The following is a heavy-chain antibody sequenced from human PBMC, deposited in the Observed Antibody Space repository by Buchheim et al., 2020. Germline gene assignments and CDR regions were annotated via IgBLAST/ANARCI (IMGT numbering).Heavy chain of an antibody. CDR3: ARVGEDVKEAFDY. Sequence: QVQLQESGPGLVKPSETLSLTCTVSGGSISSYYWSWIRQPPGKGLEWIGYIYYSGSTNYNPSLKSRVTISVDTSKNQFSLKLSSVTAADTAVYYCARVGEDVKEAFDYWGQGTL. CDR2: IYYSGST. J-gene: IGHJ4*02. CDR1: GGSISSYY. V-gene: IGHV4-59*01.